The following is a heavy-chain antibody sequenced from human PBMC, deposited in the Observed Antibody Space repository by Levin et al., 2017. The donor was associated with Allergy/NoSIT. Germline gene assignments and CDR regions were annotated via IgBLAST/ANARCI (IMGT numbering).Heavy chain of an antibody. CDR3: ARGYASSGYPLAY. V-gene: IGHV4-39*07. D-gene: IGHD3-22*01. Sequence: SLTLSLPCTVSGGSVSSSSYYWGWIRQPPGKGLEWIGSIYYSGNIYYNPSLKSRVTISVDTSKNQFSLKLSSVTAADTAVYYWARGYASSGYPLAYWGQGTLLTVSS. J-gene: IGHJ4*02. CDR1: GGSVSSSSYY. CDR2: IYYSGNI.